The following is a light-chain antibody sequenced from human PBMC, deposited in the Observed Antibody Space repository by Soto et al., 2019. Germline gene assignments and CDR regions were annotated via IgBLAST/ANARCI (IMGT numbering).Light chain of an antibody. CDR2: GAS. CDR1: QDIRKD. CDR3: QQLNGSPWT. V-gene: IGKV1-6*01. Sequence: AIQMTQSPSSLSASVGDRVTITCRASQDIRKDLAWYQQKPGKAPQILIYGASTLQTGVASRFSGSGSATDFTLTISSLQPEDFATYYCQQLNGSPWTFGQGTKVDIK. J-gene: IGKJ1*01.